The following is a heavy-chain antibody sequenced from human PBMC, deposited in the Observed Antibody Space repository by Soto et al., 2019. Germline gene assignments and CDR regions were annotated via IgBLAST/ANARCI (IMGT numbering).Heavy chain of an antibody. Sequence: EVRLLESGGGLIQPGGSLRLSCAASGFTFSSYVMSWVRQAPGTGLEWVSGISGSGTNTYYADSVKGRFTISRDNSKNTLYLPMTSLRAEDTAEDYCAKDNSPYSGYNSFDYWGEGTLVTVSS. V-gene: IGHV3-23*01. D-gene: IGHD5-12*01. J-gene: IGHJ4*02. CDR2: ISGSGTNT. CDR1: GFTFSSYV. CDR3: AKDNSPYSGYNSFDY.